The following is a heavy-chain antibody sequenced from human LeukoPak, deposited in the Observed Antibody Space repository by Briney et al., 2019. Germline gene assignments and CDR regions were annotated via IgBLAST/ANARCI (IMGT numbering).Heavy chain of an antibody. CDR2: ITGISDI. CDR1: GFTFSDYS. CDR3: ARAIRL. Sequence: GGSLRLSCTASGFTFSDYSVNWVRQAPGKGLEWVSCITGISDIYYADSVNGRFTISRDNAKNSVYLQMNSLRAEDTGIYYCARAIRLWGQGTLVTVSS. D-gene: IGHD1-1*01. J-gene: IGHJ4*02. V-gene: IGHV3-69-1*02.